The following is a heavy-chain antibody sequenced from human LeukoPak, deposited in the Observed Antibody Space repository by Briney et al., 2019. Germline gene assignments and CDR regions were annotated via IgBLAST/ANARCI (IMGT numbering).Heavy chain of an antibody. CDR2: IIPILGIA. V-gene: IGHV1-69*04. CDR1: GGTFSSYA. D-gene: IGHD5-18*01. Sequence: SVKVSCKASGGTFSSYAISWVRQAPGQGLEWMGRIIPILGIANYAQKFQGRVTITADKSTSTAYMELSSLRSEDTAVYYCARETSGYSYGEHWGQGTLVTVSS. CDR3: ARETSGYSYGEH. J-gene: IGHJ4*02.